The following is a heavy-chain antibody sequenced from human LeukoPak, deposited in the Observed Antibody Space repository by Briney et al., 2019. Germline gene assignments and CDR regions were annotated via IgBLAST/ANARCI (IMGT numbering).Heavy chain of an antibody. CDR3: AREDGNWGPSFDY. D-gene: IGHD7-27*01. CDR2: ST. J-gene: IGHJ4*02. V-gene: IGHV3-74*01. Sequence: STSYADSVKGRFTISRDNAKNTLYLQMNSLRAEDTAVYYCAREDGNWGPSFDYWGQGTLVTVSS.